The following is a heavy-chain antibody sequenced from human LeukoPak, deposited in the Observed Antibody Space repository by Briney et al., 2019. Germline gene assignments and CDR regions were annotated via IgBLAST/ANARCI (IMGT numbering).Heavy chain of an antibody. CDR3: ATAYGSGTDFYY. CDR1: GYTFIGYY. CDR2: INPNSGGT. J-gene: IGHJ4*02. V-gene: IGHV1-2*02. D-gene: IGHD3-10*01. Sequence: ASVKVSCTASGYTFIGYYMHWVRQAPGQGLERMGWINPNSGGTNYAQKFQGRVTMTRDTSISTAYMELNRLRSDDTAVYYCATAYGSGTDFYYWGQGTLVTVSS.